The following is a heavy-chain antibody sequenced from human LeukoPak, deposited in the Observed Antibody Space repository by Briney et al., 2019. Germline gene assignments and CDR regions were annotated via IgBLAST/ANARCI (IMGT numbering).Heavy chain of an antibody. Sequence: GRSLRLSCAASGFTFSSYAMHWVRQAPGKGLGWVAVISYDGSNKYYADSVKGRFTISRDNSKNTLYLQMNSLRAEDTAVYYCARGPSGWYYYYGMDVWGQGTTVTVSS. CDR3: ARGPSGWYYYYGMDV. CDR2: ISYDGSNK. V-gene: IGHV3-30-3*01. D-gene: IGHD6-19*01. J-gene: IGHJ6*02. CDR1: GFTFSSYA.